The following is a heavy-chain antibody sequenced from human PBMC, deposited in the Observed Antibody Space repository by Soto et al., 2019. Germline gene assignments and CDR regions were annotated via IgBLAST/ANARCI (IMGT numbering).Heavy chain of an antibody. Sequence: SETLSLTCTVSGGSISSSSYYWGWIRQPPGKGLEWIGSIYYSGSTYYNPSLKSRVTISVDTSKNQFSLKLNSVTAADTAVYYCARDLWGYCGADCYPLDVWGQGTTVTVSS. J-gene: IGHJ6*02. CDR2: IYYSGST. D-gene: IGHD2-21*02. CDR3: ARDLWGYCGADCYPLDV. CDR1: GGSISSSSYY. V-gene: IGHV4-39*07.